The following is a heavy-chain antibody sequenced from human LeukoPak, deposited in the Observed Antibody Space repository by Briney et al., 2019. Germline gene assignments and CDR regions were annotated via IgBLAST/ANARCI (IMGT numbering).Heavy chain of an antibody. CDR1: GLTFINYE. D-gene: IGHD2-21*02. V-gene: IGHV3-48*03. J-gene: IGHJ4*02. CDR2: ISSSGRTI. Sequence: PGGSLRLSCEASGLTFINYEMNWVRQAPGKGLEWLSYISSSGRTIYYADSVKGRFTISRDNAKNSLYLQMNSLRAEDTAVYYCASLVTGILGIDYWGQGTLVTVSS. CDR3: ASLVTGILGIDY.